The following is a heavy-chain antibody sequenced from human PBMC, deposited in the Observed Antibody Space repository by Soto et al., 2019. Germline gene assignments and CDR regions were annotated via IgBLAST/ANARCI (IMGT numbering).Heavy chain of an antibody. CDR1: GYTFTSYG. Sequence: QVQLVQSGAEVKKPGASVKVSCKASGYTFTSYGISWVRQAPGQGLEWMGWISAYSGNTNYAQKLQGRVTMTTDTAASTASLGLRSLRSDYTSVYYCARVGARPRTEAAGQYYCGSWGDGTLVAFSS. V-gene: IGHV1-18*01. D-gene: IGHD6-13*01. CDR3: ARVGARPRTEAAGQYYCGS. J-gene: IGHJ4*01. CDR2: ISAYSGNT.